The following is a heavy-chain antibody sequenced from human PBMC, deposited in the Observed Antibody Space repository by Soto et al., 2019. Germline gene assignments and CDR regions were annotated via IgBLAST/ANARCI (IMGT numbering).Heavy chain of an antibody. CDR3: ARDKGRQQLGGNYYYILDV. D-gene: IGHD3-3*02. CDR1: GGTFSTSA. J-gene: IGHJ6*02. V-gene: IGHV1-69*12. Sequence: QVQLMQSGAEVKKPGSSVKVSCKASGGTFSTSAISWVRQAPGEGLEWVGGIMPVFATPDYAQKFQGRVTISADESTTTAYLELTSLTTDDTGVYYCARDKGRQQLGGNYYYILDVWGQGTAITVSS. CDR2: IMPVFATP.